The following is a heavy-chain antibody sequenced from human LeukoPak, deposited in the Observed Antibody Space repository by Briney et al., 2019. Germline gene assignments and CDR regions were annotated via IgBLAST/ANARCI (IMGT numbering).Heavy chain of an antibody. CDR2: ISGSGGKT. J-gene: IGHJ3*02. D-gene: IGHD3-10*01. CDR1: GFTFSSYA. Sequence: GGSLRLSCAASGFTFSSYAMSWVRQAPGKGLEWVSVISGSGGKTYYADSVKGRFTISRDNSKNTLYLQMNSLRAEDTAVYYCARSGVYGSHAFDIWGQGTMVTVSS. CDR3: ARSGVYGSHAFDI. V-gene: IGHV3-23*01.